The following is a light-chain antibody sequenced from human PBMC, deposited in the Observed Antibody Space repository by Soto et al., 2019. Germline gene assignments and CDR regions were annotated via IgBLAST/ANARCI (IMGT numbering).Light chain of an antibody. CDR1: QSISIW. Sequence: DIHMTQSPSTLSASVGDRVTITCRASQSISIWLAWYQQKPGKAPNLLIYKTSSLETGVPSRFSGSGSGTEFTLTISSLQPDDFATYYCQHWHDYSWTFGQGTKVEVE. V-gene: IGKV1-5*03. CDR2: KTS. J-gene: IGKJ1*01. CDR3: QHWHDYSWT.